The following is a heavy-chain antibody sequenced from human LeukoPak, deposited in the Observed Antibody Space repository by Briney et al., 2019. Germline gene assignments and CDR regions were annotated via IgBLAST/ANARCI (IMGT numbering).Heavy chain of an antibody. CDR2: IYTSGST. J-gene: IGHJ4*02. V-gene: IGHV4-4*07. CDR3: ARTYYYDSSGYSVFDY. D-gene: IGHD3-22*01. CDR1: GGSISSYY. Sequence: SETLSLTRTVSGGSISSYYWSWIRQPAGKGLEWIGRIYTSGSTNYNPSLKSRVTMSVDTSKNQFSLKLSSVTAADTAVYYCARTYYYDSSGYSVFDYWGQGTLVTVSS.